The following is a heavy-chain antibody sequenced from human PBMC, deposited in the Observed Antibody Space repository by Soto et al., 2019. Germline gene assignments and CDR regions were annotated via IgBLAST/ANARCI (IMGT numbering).Heavy chain of an antibody. V-gene: IGHV3-48*02. CDR1: GFTFSSDS. D-gene: IGHD6-19*01. CDR2: ISSSSSTI. Sequence: EVQLVESGGGLVQPGGSLSLSCAASGFTFSSDSMNWVRQAPGKGLEWVSYISSSSSTIYYADSVKGRFTISRDNAKNALYLQMNSLRDADTAVYYCARVRIAVQKLKWGYYYYGMDVWGQGTTVTVSS. CDR3: ARVRIAVQKLKWGYYYYGMDV. J-gene: IGHJ6*02.